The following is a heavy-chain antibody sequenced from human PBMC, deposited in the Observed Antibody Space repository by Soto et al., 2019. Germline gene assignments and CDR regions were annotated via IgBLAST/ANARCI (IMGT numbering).Heavy chain of an antibody. CDR3: AKDQSSGWPLGRYFDY. CDR2: ISYDGSNK. CDR1: GLTFSSYG. V-gene: IGHV3-30*18. J-gene: IGHJ4*02. Sequence: GGSLRLSCAASGLTFSSYGMHWVRQAPGKGLEWVAVISYDGSNKYYADSVKGRFTISRDNSKNTLYLQMNSLRAEDTAVYYCAKDQSSGWPLGRYFDYWGQGTLVTVSS. D-gene: IGHD6-19*01.